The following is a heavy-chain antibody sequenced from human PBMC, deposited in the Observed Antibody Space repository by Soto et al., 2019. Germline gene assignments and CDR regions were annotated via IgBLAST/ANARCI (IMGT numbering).Heavy chain of an antibody. J-gene: IGHJ6*02. V-gene: IGHV3-11*01. CDR3: ARDNRSFWNGYYRRYDYYGMDV. D-gene: IGHD3-3*01. Sequence: HVQLVESGGGLVEPGGSLRLSCAASGFRFSDYYVNWIRQAPGKGLEWISYTGRSLYPIYSADSVKGRFSISRDSAKNSVVLQMNSLRVEDTAVYYCARDNRSFWNGYYRRYDYYGMDVWGRGTTVIVSS. CDR2: TGRSLYPI. CDR1: GFRFSDYY.